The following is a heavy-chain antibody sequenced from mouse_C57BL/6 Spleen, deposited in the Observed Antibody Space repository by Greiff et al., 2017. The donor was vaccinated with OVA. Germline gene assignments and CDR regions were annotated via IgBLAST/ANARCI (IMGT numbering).Heavy chain of an antibody. D-gene: IGHD4-1*01. J-gene: IGHJ4*01. Sequence: EVHLVESGGGLVKPGGSLKLSCAASGFTFSDYGMHWVRQAPEKGLEWVAYISSGSSTIYYADTVKGRFTISRDNAKNTLFLQMTSLRSEDTAMYYCARLLLGYAMDYWGQGTSVTVSS. CDR3: ARLLLGYAMDY. CDR2: ISSGSSTI. V-gene: IGHV5-17*01. CDR1: GFTFSDYG.